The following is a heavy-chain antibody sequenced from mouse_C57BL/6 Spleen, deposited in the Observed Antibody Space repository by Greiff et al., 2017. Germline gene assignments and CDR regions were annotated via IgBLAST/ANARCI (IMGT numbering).Heavy chain of an antibody. CDR2: IYPGDGDT. J-gene: IGHJ1*03. D-gene: IGHD1-1*01. V-gene: IGHV1-82*01. CDR3: ARYGSREYFDV. CDR1: GYAFSSSW. Sequence: VKLQQSGPELVKPGASLKISCKASGYAFSSSWMNWVKQRPGKGLEWIGRIYPGDGDTNYNGKFKGKATLTADKSSSTAYMQLSSLTSEDSAVYFCARYGSREYFDVWGTGTTVTVSA.